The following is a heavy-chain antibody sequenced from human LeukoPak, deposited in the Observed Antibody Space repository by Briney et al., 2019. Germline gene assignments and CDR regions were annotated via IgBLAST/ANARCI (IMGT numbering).Heavy chain of an antibody. J-gene: IGHJ4*02. Sequence: SETLSLTCTVSGGSITSTSYYWGWIRQPPGKGLDWIGSIYYSGNTYYNPSLKSRVTISVDTSKNQFSLKLSSVTAADTAVYYCARGGSSSSRRTLDYWGQGTLVTVSS. CDR1: GGSITSTSYY. CDR3: ARGGSSSSRRTLDY. V-gene: IGHV4-39*07. D-gene: IGHD6-6*01. CDR2: IYYSGNT.